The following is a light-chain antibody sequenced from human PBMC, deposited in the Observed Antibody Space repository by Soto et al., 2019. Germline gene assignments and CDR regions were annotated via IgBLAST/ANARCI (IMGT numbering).Light chain of an antibody. CDR2: RAS. V-gene: IGKV3-15*01. J-gene: IGKJ2*01. CDR1: QHVSSN. Sequence: EIVMXXXXXXLSVSPGGSATLSCRASQHVSSNFAWYRQKPGQAPTLLIYRASTRATGIPARFSGSGSGTEFTLTISSLQSEDFAVYYCQQYNNWPYTFGQGTKLEIK. CDR3: QQYNNWPYT.